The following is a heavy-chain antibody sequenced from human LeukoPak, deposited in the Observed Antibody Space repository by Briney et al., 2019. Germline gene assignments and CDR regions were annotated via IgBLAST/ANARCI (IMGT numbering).Heavy chain of an antibody. D-gene: IGHD1-26*01. CDR1: GGSISSSSYY. CDR2: IYYSGST. J-gene: IGHJ4*02. CDR3: ARYSGVLFDY. V-gene: IGHV4-39*07. Sequence: SETLSLTCTVSGGSISSSSYYWGWIRQPPGKGLEGIVYIYYSGSTYNNPSGKSRITITVKTDKNQFSLKLSSVPAADPAVYYCARYSGVLFDYWGQGTLVTVSS.